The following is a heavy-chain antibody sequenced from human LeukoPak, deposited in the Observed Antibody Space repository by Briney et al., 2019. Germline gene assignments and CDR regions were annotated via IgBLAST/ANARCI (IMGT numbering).Heavy chain of an antibody. CDR1: GFTFSSYE. J-gene: IGHJ3*02. D-gene: IGHD3-3*01. Sequence: GGSLRLSCAASGFTFSSYEMNWVRQAPGKGLEWVSHISSSGTTIYYADSVKGRFTISRDNAKNSLYLQMNSLRAEDTAVYYCAREEASGALDALDIWGQGTMVTVSS. CDR3: AREEASGALDALDI. V-gene: IGHV3-48*03. CDR2: ISSSGTTI.